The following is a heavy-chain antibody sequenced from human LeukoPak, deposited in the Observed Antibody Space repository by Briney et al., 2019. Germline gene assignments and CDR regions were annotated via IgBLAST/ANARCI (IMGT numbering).Heavy chain of an antibody. D-gene: IGHD3-10*01. CDR2: INPNTGGT. CDR3: ARGEGTMIRGVD. CDR1: GYNFFDYY. J-gene: IGHJ4*02. Sequence: ASVKVSCKASGYNFFDYYIHWVRQAPGQGLEWMGWINPNTGGTNYAQQFQGRVTMTRDTSISTAYMEVNSLKSDDTAVYYCARGEGTMIRGVDWGQGTLVTVSS. V-gene: IGHV1-2*02.